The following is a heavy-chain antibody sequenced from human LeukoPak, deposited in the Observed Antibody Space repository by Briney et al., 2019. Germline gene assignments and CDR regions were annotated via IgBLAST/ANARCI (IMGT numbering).Heavy chain of an antibody. J-gene: IGHJ3*02. D-gene: IGHD5-24*01. CDR1: GFTVSTNY. CDR2: IYSDGRT. Sequence: PGGSLRLSCAASGFTVSTNYMSWVRQAPGKGLEWVSVIYSDGRTYYADSVKGRFTISRDNSKNTLYLQMNSLRAEDTAVYYCARDSERFDVFDIWGQGTMVTVSS. V-gene: IGHV3-53*01. CDR3: ARDSERFDVFDI.